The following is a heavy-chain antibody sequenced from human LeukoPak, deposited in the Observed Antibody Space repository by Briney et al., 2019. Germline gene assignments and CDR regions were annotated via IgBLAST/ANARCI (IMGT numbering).Heavy chain of an antibody. CDR1: GYTFTSYG. D-gene: IGHD3-10*01. CDR3: ARSPHYYGSGSSNGP. CDR2: ISAYNGNT. Sequence: GASVKVSCKASGYTFTSYGISWVRQAPGQELEWMGWISAYNGNTNYAQKLQGRVTMTTDTSTSTAYMDLRSLRSDDTAVYYCARSPHYYGSGSSNGPWGQGTLVTVSS. V-gene: IGHV1-18*01. J-gene: IGHJ5*02.